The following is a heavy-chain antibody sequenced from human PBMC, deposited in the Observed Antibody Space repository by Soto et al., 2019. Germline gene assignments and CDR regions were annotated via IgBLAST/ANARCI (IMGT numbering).Heavy chain of an antibody. Sequence: EVQLLESGGGLVQPGGSLRLSCAASGFTFSSYAMSWVRQAPGKGLEWVSAISGSGGSTYYADSVKGRFTISRDNSKNTQYLKMNSLRAVDTAVYYCANHLRSWYEGEGYYFDCWGQGTLVTVSS. D-gene: IGHD6-13*01. CDR1: GFTFSSYA. V-gene: IGHV3-23*01. CDR2: ISGSGGST. J-gene: IGHJ4*02. CDR3: ANHLRSWYEGEGYYFDC.